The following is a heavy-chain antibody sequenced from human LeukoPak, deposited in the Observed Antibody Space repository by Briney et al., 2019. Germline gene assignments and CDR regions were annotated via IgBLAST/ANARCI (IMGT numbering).Heavy chain of an antibody. CDR2: ISSSGSTI. D-gene: IGHD6-19*01. J-gene: IGHJ4*02. V-gene: IGHV3-48*03. CDR1: GFTFSSYE. CDR3: ARGVRQWLLTYYFDY. Sequence: PGGSLTLSCTASGFTFSSYEMNWVRQAPGKGLEWVLYISSSGSTIYYADSEKGGFTISRDNAKHSLYLQMNSLRAEDTAVYYCARGVRQWLLTYYFDYWGQGTLVTVSS.